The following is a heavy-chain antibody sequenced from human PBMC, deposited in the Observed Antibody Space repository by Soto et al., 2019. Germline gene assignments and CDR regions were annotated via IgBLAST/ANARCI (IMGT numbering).Heavy chain of an antibody. CDR2: IYYSGST. V-gene: IGHV4-31*03. CDR1: GGSISSGGYY. J-gene: IGHJ4*02. CDR3: ARGVRGPPPDY. Sequence: SETLSLTCTVSGGSISSGGYYWSWIRQHPGKGLEWIGYIYYSGSTYYNPSLKSRVTISVDTSKNQFSLKLSSVTAADTAVYYCARGVRGPPPDYWGQGTLVTVSS. D-gene: IGHD6-13*01.